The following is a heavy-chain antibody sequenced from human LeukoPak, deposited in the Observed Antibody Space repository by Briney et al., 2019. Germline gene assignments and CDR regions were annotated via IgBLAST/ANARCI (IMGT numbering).Heavy chain of an antibody. CDR3: ARVQVLGESLSSYRGMDV. Sequence: PGGFLRLSCAASGFTFSSYTFSTYAMSWVRQAPGKGLEWVSSVSGSGVSTYYADSVKGRFTISRDNSKNTLYLQMNSLRAEDTAVYYCARVQVLGESLSSYRGMDVWGQGTTVTVSS. V-gene: IGHV3-23*01. J-gene: IGHJ6*02. D-gene: IGHD3-16*01. CDR1: GFTFSSYTFSTYA. CDR2: VSGSGVST.